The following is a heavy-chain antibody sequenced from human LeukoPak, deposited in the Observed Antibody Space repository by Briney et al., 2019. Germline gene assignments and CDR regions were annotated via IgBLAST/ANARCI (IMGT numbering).Heavy chain of an antibody. J-gene: IGHJ4*02. D-gene: IGHD1-26*01. Sequence: GASVKVSCKASGFTFSESAVQWVRQTRGQRLEWIGWIVVGSGNTNYAQNFQPRVTITRDMSTGTAYMELSSLRSEDTAVYYCVTANQWEPIFWGQGTLVTVSS. CDR2: IVVGSGNT. CDR1: GFTFSESA. CDR3: VTANQWEPIF. V-gene: IGHV1-58*01.